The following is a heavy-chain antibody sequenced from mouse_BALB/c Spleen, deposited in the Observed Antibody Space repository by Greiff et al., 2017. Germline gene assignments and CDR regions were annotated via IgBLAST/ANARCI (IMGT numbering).Heavy chain of an antibody. V-gene: IGHV1-77*01. D-gene: IGHD2-4*01. J-gene: IGHJ1*01. CDR3: ARRAYDYPYWYFDV. Sequence: QVQLQQSGAELARPGASVKLSCKASGYTFTDYYINWVKQRTGQGLEWIGEIYPGSGNTYYNEKFKGKATLTADKSSSTAYMQLSSLTSEDSAVYFCARRAYDYPYWYFDVWGAGTTVTVSS. CDR2: IYPGSGNT. CDR1: GYTFTDYY.